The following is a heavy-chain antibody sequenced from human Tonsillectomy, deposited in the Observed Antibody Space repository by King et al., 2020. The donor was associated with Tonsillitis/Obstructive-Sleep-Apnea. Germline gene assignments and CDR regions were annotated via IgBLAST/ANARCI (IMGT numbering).Heavy chain of an antibody. Sequence: VQLVESGAEVKKPGESLRISCKGSGYSFATYWINWVRQMPGKGLEWMGRIDPSDSYTNYSPSFQGHVTISADKSISTAYLQWSSLKPSDTAMYYCASHVDTTIIPVDYWGQGTLVTVSS. CDR2: IDPSDSYT. CDR1: GYSFATYW. V-gene: IGHV5-10-1*03. CDR3: ASHVDTTIIPVDY. D-gene: IGHD5-18*01. J-gene: IGHJ4*02.